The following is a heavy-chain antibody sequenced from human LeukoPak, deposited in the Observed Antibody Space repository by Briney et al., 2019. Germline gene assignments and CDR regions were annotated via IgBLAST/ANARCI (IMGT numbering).Heavy chain of an antibody. CDR3: AKVGGYCSSTSCLHYGMDV. Sequence: PGGSLRLSCAASGSSFSSYGMHWVRQAPGKGLEWVAVISHDGSHKYHADSVKGRFTISRDNSKTTLYLQMKSLRPDDTAVYYCAKVGGYCSSTSCLHYGMDVWGQGTTVTVSS. J-gene: IGHJ6*02. D-gene: IGHD2-2*01. CDR2: ISHDGSHK. V-gene: IGHV3-30*18. CDR1: GSSFSSYG.